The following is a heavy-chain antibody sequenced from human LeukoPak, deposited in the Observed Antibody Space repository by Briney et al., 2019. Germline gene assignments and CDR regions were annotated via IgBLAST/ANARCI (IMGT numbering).Heavy chain of an antibody. J-gene: IGHJ1*01. Sequence: SETLPLTCSVYGGPISSYFWSWIPQPPGKVLEWIGYIYYSGSPNYNLSLKSHVTITGDTSNNHFSLKVTSVPPADTAVYYCASAGRYSSGWFFQHWGQGTLVTVSS. CDR3: ASAGRYSSGWFFQH. V-gene: IGHV4-59*01. CDR1: GGPISSYF. D-gene: IGHD6-19*01. CDR2: IYYSGSP.